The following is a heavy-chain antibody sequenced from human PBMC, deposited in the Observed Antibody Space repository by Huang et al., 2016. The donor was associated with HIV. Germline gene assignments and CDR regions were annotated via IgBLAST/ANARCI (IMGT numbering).Heavy chain of an antibody. D-gene: IGHD3-22*01. CDR2: INSYGSST. CDR1: GFSISSYW. V-gene: IGHV3-74*01. CDR3: ARDPRIQSWLNFFDY. Sequence: EVQLVESGGGLVQPGGSLRLSCAASGFSISSYWMHWVRQAPGKGRGWVARINSYGSSTSYADSVKGRFTISRDNAKNTLYLQMNSLRAEDTAVYYCARDPRIQSWLNFFDYWGQGTLVSVSS. J-gene: IGHJ4*02.